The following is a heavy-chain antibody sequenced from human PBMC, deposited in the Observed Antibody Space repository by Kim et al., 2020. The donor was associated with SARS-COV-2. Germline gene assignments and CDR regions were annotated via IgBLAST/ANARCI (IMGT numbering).Heavy chain of an antibody. V-gene: IGHV1-2*06. CDR1: GYTFTGYY. CDR3: ARGGEYCGDADCYGSDY. CDR2: INCNGGVT. J-gene: IGHJ4*02. D-gene: IGHD2-21*01. Sequence: ASVKVSCKASGYTFTGYYMYWVRQAPGQGLEWMGRINCNGGVTNYAEKFQDRVTMIRDKSMSTAYMELSGLKSDDTAVYYCARGGEYCGDADCYGSDYWGQGTLVTVSS.